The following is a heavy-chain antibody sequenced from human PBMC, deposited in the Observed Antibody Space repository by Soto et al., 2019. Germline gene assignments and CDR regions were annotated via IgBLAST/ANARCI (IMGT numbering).Heavy chain of an antibody. Sequence: EVQLVESGGGLVHPGGSLTLSCAPFGFTFSDSAIHRVRQASGNGLEWVGRIRSKTNSYATVYGASVKGRLTISRDDSENPAYLHMKSLKIEDTAVYYCTRTINGTDGALVNVMDVWGKGNTVTVSS. CDR3: TRTINGTDGALVNVMDV. D-gene: IGHD1-1*01. V-gene: IGHV3-73*02. CDR2: IRSKTNSYAT. J-gene: IGHJ6*04. CDR1: GFTFSDSA.